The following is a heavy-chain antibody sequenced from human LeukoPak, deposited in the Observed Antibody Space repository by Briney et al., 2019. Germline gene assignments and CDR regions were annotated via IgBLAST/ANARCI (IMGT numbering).Heavy chain of an antibody. CDR1: GGSISSSSYY. Sequence: PSETLSLTCTVSGGSISSSSYYWGWIRQPPGKGLEWIGSIYYSGSTYYNPSLKSRVTISVDTSKYQFSLKLSSVTAADTAVYYCAGDTDSSGWYGFGYWGQGTLVTVSS. D-gene: IGHD6-19*01. CDR3: AGDTDSSGWYGFGY. J-gene: IGHJ4*02. CDR2: IYYSGST. V-gene: IGHV4-39*02.